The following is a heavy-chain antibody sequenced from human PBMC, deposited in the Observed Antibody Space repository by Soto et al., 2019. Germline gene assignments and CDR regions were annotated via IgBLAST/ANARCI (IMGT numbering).Heavy chain of an antibody. CDR1: GFTFSSYA. D-gene: IGHD3-22*01. V-gene: IGHV3-23*01. J-gene: IGHJ4*02. CDR3: AKEGTRRDYYDSSGYYGYYFDY. Sequence: PVWSLRLSCSASGFTFSSYAMIWVRHAPVKGLELVSAISGSGCSTYYADSVKGRFTISRDNSKNTLYLQMNSLRAEDTAVYYCAKEGTRRDYYDSSGYYGYYFDYWGQGTLVTVSS. CDR2: ISGSGCST.